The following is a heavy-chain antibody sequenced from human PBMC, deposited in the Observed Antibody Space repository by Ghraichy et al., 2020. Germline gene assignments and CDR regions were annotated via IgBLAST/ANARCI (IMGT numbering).Heavy chain of an antibody. J-gene: IGHJ5*02. CDR3: TRDNSAEDISWWFDL. V-gene: IGHV1-46*01. Sequence: ASVKVSCKSSGYIFTSHFLHWVRQAPGQGPEWMGTISPIGDITNYAQKFQGRVTMTRDTSTSTDYMELSSLTSEDTAVYYCTRDNSAEDISWWFDLWGQGSLV. D-gene: IGHD2-15*01. CDR2: ISPIGDIT. CDR1: GYIFTSHF.